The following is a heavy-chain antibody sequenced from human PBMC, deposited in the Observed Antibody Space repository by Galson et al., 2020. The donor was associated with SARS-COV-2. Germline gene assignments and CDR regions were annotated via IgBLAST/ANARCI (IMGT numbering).Heavy chain of an antibody. CDR3: ARQIPYCSSTSCYTGGAFDI. J-gene: IGHJ3*02. V-gene: IGHV4-59*08. Sequence: YNPSLKSRVTISVDTSKNQFSLKLSSVTAADTAVYYCARQIPYCSSTSCYTGGAFDIWGQGTMVTVSS. D-gene: IGHD2-2*02.